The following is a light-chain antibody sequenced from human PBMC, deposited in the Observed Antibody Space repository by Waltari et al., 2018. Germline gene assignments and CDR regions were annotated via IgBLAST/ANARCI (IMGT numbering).Light chain of an antibody. J-gene: IGKJ4*01. CDR3: QQYNNYPLT. Sequence: DIQMIQSPSSLSASIGDRVTISCRASQTVNDWVAWYHQGRGQSPKLLIDKTSLLESGVPSGFSGSASGTDFTLVISSLRLEDSGTYYCQQYNNYPLTFGGGTTVEI. V-gene: IGKV1-5*01. CDR2: KTS. CDR1: QTVNDW.